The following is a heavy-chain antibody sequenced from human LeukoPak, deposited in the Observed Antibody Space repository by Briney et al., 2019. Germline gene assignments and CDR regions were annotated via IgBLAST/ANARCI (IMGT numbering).Heavy chain of an antibody. J-gene: IGHJ1*01. D-gene: IGHD1-26*01. CDR1: GFTFSSYA. CDR2: ISGSGGST. Sequence: GGSLRLSCAASGFTFSSYAMSWVRQAPGKGLEWVSAISGSGGSTYYADSVKGRFTISRDNSKNTLYLKMNSLRAEDTAVYYCAKDEAVRGSYGYFQHWGQGTLVTVSS. CDR3: AKDEAVRGSYGYFQH. V-gene: IGHV3-23*01.